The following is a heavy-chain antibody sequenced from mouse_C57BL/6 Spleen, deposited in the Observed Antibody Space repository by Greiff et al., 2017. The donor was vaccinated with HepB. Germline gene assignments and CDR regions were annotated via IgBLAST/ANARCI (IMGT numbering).Heavy chain of an antibody. CDR2: IWTGGGT. CDR1: GFSLTSYA. V-gene: IGHV2-9-1*01. D-gene: IGHD1-1*01. CDR3: ARYYYGSPYYAMDY. J-gene: IGHJ4*01. Sequence: VKLVESGPGLVAPSQSLSITCTVSGFSLTSYAISWVRQPPGKGLEWLGVIWTGGGTNYNSALKSRLSISKDNSKSQVFLKMNSLQTDDTARYYCARYYYGSPYYAMDYWGQGTSVTVSS.